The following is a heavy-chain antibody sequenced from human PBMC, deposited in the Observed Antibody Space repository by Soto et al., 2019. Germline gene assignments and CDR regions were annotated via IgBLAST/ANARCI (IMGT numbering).Heavy chain of an antibody. V-gene: IGHV1-18*01. CDR3: ARAGAAPYYYYGMDV. D-gene: IGHD2-15*01. CDR1: GYTFSTSG. J-gene: IGHJ6*02. Sequence: QVQLVQSGAEVRKPGASVTVSCKASGYTFSTSGMSWLRQAPGQGLEWRGWISTYNGDTNDAPKFQDRVTMTSDTSTSTVYMELRSLRSDDTAVYYCARAGAAPYYYYGMDVWGQGTRVTVSS. CDR2: ISTYNGDT.